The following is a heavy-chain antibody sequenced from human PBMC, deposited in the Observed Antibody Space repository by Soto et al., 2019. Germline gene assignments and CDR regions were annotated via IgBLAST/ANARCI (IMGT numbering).Heavy chain of an antibody. Sequence: QITLKESGPALVKPTQTLTLTCTFSGFSLTTNGVGVAWIRQPPGKALEWLALINWDDDRHYNPSLTSRLTITKDPAKSQVALTTTNMDPVDTATYYCAHKEFRTSTPFDFGGPGILVTVSS. CDR3: AHKEFRTSTPFDF. J-gene: IGHJ4*02. CDR2: INWDDDR. V-gene: IGHV2-5*02. CDR1: GFSLTTNGVG.